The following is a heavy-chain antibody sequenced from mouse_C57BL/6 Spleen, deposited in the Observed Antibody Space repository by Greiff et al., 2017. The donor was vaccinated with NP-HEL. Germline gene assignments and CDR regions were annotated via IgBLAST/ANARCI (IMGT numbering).Heavy chain of an antibody. Sequence: VQLQQSGPELVKPGASVKISCKASGYTFTDYYMNWVKQSHGKSLEWIGDINPNNGGTSYNQKFKGKATLTVDKSSSTAYMELRSLTSEDSAVYYCARVYYDYPHFDYWGQGTTLTVSS. J-gene: IGHJ2*01. CDR3: ARVYYDYPHFDY. D-gene: IGHD2-4*01. CDR1: GYTFTDYY. V-gene: IGHV1-26*01. CDR2: INPNNGGT.